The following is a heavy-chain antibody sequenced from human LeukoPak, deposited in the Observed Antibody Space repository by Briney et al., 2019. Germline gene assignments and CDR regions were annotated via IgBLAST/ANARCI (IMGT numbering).Heavy chain of an antibody. CDR1: GYTFTGYY. CDR3: ARSPHILTGENFDY. V-gene: IGHV1-2*02. J-gene: IGHJ4*02. CDR2: INPNSGGT. Sequence: ASVKVSCKASGYTFTGYYMHWVRQAPGQGLEWMGWINPNSGGTNYAQKFQGRVTMTRDTSISTAYMELSRLRFDDTALYYCARSPHILTGENFDYWGQGTLVTVSS. D-gene: IGHD3-9*01.